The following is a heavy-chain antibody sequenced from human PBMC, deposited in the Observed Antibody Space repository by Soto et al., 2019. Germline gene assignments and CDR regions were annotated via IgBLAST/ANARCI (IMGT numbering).Heavy chain of an antibody. CDR1: GFTFSSYG. Sequence: QVQLVESGGGVVQPGRSLRLSCAASGFTFSSYGMHWVRQAPGKGLEWVAVISYDGSNKYYADSVKGRFTISGDNSKNTLYLEMNSLRAEDKAVYYCAKGVACDLNWFDPWGQGTLVTVSS. J-gene: IGHJ5*02. CDR3: AKGVACDLNWFDP. V-gene: IGHV3-30*18. D-gene: IGHD3-3*01. CDR2: ISYDGSNK.